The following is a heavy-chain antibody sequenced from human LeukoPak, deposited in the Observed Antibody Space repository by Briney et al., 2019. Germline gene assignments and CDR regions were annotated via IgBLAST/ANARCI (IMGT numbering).Heavy chain of an antibody. CDR1: GVSINNDGFY. D-gene: IGHD1-26*01. CDR3: ARADGSYSTTGDCFDC. Sequence: SETLSLTCTVSGVSINNDGFYWGWIRQPPGKGLEWIGSIYHSGSTYYNPSLKSRVTISIDTSKNQFSLKVRSVTAADTAVYYCARADGSYSTTGDCFDCWGQGILVTVSS. J-gene: IGHJ4*02. CDR2: IYHSGST. V-gene: IGHV4-39*07.